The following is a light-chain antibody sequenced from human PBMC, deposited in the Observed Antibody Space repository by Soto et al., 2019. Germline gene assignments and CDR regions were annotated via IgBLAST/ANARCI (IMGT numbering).Light chain of an antibody. CDR1: SSDVGGYNY. Sequence: QSALTQPASVSGSPGQSITISCTGTSSDVGGYNYVSWYQQHPGKAPKLMIYDVSNRPSEVSNRFSGSKSGNTASLTISGLQAEDEADYYCSSYTSSSTLLVFVGGTKLTVL. V-gene: IGLV2-14*01. CDR3: SSYTSSSTLLV. J-gene: IGLJ2*01. CDR2: DVS.